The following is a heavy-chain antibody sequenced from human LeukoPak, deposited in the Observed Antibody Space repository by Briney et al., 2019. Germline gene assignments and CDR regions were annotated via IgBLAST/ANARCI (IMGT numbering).Heavy chain of an antibody. J-gene: IGHJ4*02. V-gene: IGHV1-2*02. CDR3: ARAPYSGSYYYFDY. D-gene: IGHD1-26*01. CDR1: GYTFTGYY. CDR2: INPNSGGT. Sequence: ASVKVSCKASGYTFTGYYMHWVRQAPGQGLEGMGWINPNSGGTNYAQKFQGRVTMTRDTSISTAYMELSRLRSDDTAVYYCARAPYSGSYYYFDYWGQGTLVTVSS.